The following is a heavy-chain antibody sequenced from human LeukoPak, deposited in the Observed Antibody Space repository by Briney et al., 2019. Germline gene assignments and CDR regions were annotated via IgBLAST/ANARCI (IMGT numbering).Heavy chain of an antibody. D-gene: IGHD1-26*01. CDR1: GFTFSSYW. CDR2: IKQDESEK. CDR3: ARPVGATPYDY. V-gene: IGHV3-7*01. Sequence: PGGSLRLSCAASGFTFSSYWMSGVRQAPGKGPEGVANIKQDESEKYYVDSVKGRFTIPRDNAKNLLFLQMNSLRAEDTAVYFCARPVGATPYDYWGQGTLVTVSP. J-gene: IGHJ4*02.